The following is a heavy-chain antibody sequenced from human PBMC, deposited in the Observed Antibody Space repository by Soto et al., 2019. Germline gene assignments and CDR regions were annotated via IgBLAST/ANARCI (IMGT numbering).Heavy chain of an antibody. CDR3: AREEDCSGGSCYSFDY. D-gene: IGHD2-15*01. CDR2: INAGNGNT. V-gene: IGHV1-3*01. Sequence: QVQLVQSGAEVKKPGASVKVSCKASGYTFTSYAMHWVRQAPGQSLDWMGWINAGNGNTKYSQKFQGRVTITRDTSASTAYMELSSLRSEDTAVYYCAREEDCSGGSCYSFDYWGQGTLVTVSS. CDR1: GYTFTSYA. J-gene: IGHJ4*02.